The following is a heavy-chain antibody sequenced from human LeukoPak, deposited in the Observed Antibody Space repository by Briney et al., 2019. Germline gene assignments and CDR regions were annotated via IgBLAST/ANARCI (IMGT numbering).Heavy chain of an antibody. D-gene: IGHD5-18*01. CDR1: GGSTSSYY. V-gene: IGHV4-4*09. J-gene: IGHJ5*02. Sequence: PSETLSLTCTVSGGSTSSYYWSWIRQPPGKGLEWIGYIYTSGSTNYNPSLKSRVTMSVDTSKNQFSLKLSSVTAADTAVYYCARSGIQLGWFDPWGQGTLVTVSS. CDR3: ARSGIQLGWFDP. CDR2: IYTSGST.